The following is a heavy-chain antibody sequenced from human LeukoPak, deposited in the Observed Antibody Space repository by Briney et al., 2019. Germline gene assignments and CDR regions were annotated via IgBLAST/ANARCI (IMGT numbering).Heavy chain of an antibody. V-gene: IGHV3-53*01. CDR1: GFTVSSNS. J-gene: IGHJ4*02. D-gene: IGHD4-17*01. CDR3: ARDRSTVTTWIDY. CDR2: IYSDNT. Sequence: GGSLRLSCTVSGFTVSSNSMSWVRQAPGKGLEWVSFIYSDNTHYSDSVKGRFTISRDNAKNSLYLQMNSLRAEDTAVYYCARDRSTVTTWIDYWGQGTLVTVSS.